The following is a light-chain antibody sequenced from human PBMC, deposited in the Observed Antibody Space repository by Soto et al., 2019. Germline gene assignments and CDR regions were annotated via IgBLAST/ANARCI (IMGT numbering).Light chain of an antibody. CDR3: QQYNNWPGT. CDR1: QGVSSN. CDR2: GAS. J-gene: IGKJ1*01. Sequence: EIVMTQSPATLSVSPGERATISCRASQGVSSNLAWYQQKPGQAPRLLIYGASTRATGIPARFSGSGSGTEFTLTISSLQSEDFAVYYCQQYNNWPGTFGQGTKVDIK. V-gene: IGKV3-15*01.